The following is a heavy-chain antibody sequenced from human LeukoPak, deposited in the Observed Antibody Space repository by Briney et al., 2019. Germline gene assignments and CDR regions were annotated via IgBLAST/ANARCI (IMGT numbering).Heavy chain of an antibody. CDR3: ASRKLGNDY. CDR1: GGSFSGYY. CDR2: IYHTGST. D-gene: IGHD7-27*01. J-gene: IGHJ4*02. Sequence: SETLSLTCAVYGGSFSGYYWSWIRQSPGKGLEWIGYIYHTGSTSYSPSLKSRVTISADTSQNQFSLKLSSVTAADTAVYYCASRKLGNDYWGQGTLVTVSS. V-gene: IGHV4-59*01.